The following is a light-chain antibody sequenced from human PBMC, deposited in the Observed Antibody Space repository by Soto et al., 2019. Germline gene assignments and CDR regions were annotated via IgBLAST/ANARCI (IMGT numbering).Light chain of an antibody. CDR3: QQYGGGLFT. CDR1: HSFGSYY. J-gene: IGKJ3*01. Sequence: EIVLTQSPGTLSLSPGERATLSSRASHSFGSYYAAWYQQKPGQAPRLLIYGASSRATGIPDRFSGSGSGTDFALTISRLEPEDFAVYYCQQYGGGLFTCGPGTEVEMK. CDR2: GAS. V-gene: IGKV3-20*01.